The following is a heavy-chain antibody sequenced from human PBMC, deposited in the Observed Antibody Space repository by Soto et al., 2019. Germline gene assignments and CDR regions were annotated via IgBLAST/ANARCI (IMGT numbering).Heavy chain of an antibody. CDR1: GGSISSYY. CDR2: INHSGNT. CDR3: ARGDFWSGYYFDYFDY. Sequence: PSETLSLTCIVSGGSISSYYWSWIRQSPGKGPEWIGEINHSGNTNYNPSHKSRVTISVDTSKNQFSLKLNSVTAADTAFFYYARGDFWSGYYFDYFDYWGQGTLVTVSS. J-gene: IGHJ4*02. D-gene: IGHD3-3*01. V-gene: IGHV4-59*12.